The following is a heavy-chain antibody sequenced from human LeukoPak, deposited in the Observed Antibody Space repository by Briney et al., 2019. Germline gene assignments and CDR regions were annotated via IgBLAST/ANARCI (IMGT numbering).Heavy chain of an antibody. J-gene: IGHJ4*02. CDR2: INPNSGDT. CDR3: ARVRYRLAETYIDY. V-gene: IGHV1-2*02. CDR1: GYTFTDDC. D-gene: IGHD3-16*01. Sequence: GASVKLTRKASGYTFTDDCVHLMRHPPGQGHERKGCINPNSGDTNYAQKFQGRVTMTMDTSISTAYMELSRLRSDDTAVYYCARVRYRLAETYIDYWGQGTLVTVSS.